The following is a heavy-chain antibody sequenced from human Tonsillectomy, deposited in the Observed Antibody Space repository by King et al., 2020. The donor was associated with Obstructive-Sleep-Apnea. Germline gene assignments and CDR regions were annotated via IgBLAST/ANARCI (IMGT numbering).Heavy chain of an antibody. CDR3: ANRAGYSSSWGSFDP. CDR1: GFIFSSYA. CDR2: SSGSGGNT. V-gene: IGHV3-23*04. Sequence: VQLVESGGGLVQPGGSLRLSCAASGFIFSSYAMTWVRQAPGKGLEWVSGSSGSGGNTYYADSVKGRFTISRDNSKNTLYLQMNSLRAEDTAVYYCANRAGYSSSWGSFDPWGQGTLVTVSS. D-gene: IGHD6-13*01. J-gene: IGHJ5*02.